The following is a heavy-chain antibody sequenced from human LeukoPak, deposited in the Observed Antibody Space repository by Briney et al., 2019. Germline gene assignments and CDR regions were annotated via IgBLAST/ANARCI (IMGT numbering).Heavy chain of an antibody. D-gene: IGHD3-10*01. CDR2: ISGSGGST. V-gene: IGHV3-23*01. J-gene: IGHJ4*02. CDR3: VKDLMRDIWFGEC. Sequence: GGTLRLSCAASGFTFSSYGMSWVRQAPGKGLEWVSAISGSGGSTYYADSVKGRFTISRDNSNNILYLQMNNLRAEDTAVYYCVKDLMRDIWFGECGGEGTLVTVSS. CDR1: GFTFSSYG.